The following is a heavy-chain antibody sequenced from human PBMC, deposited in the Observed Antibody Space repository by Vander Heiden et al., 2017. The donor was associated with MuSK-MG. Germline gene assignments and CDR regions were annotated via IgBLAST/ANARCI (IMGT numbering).Heavy chain of an antibody. D-gene: IGHD3-16*01. J-gene: IGHJ2*01. CDR3: ATADACGAGGYFDL. CDR2: IKQDGSEK. V-gene: IGHV3-7*01. CDR1: GFTFSSYW. Sequence: GESGAGLVQPGGSLRPSCAASGFTFSSYWTSWVRQAPGHGLQWVANIKQDGSEKYYGDPVKGRFTFSRDNAKNALYLQMNSVGAEVTPVYYSATADACGAGGYFDLWSRSTIVTVSS.